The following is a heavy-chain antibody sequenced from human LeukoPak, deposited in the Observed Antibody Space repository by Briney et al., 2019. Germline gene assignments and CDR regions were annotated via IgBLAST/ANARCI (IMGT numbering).Heavy chain of an antibody. J-gene: IGHJ4*02. CDR3: AKVYYYDSSGYYSALDY. D-gene: IGHD3-22*01. CDR2: IRGDGRRK. CDR1: GFTFDNYA. Sequence: PGGSLRPSCAASGFTFDNYAMHWVRQAPGKGLEWVSLIRGDGRRKYYADSVKGRFTISRDNSKNSLYLQMNSLRTEDTALYYCAKVYYYDSSGYYSALDYWGQGTLVTVYS. V-gene: IGHV3-43*02.